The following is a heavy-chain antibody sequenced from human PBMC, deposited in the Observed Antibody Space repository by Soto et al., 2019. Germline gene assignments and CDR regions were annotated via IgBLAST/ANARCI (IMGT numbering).Heavy chain of an antibody. J-gene: IGHJ5*02. Sequence: GGSLRLSCAASGFTFSSYAMSWVRQAPGKGLEWVSAISGSGGSTYYADSVKGRFTISRDNSKNTLYLQMNSLRAEDTAVYYCAKDNDYGDYDPGGFDPWGQGTLVTVSS. V-gene: IGHV3-23*01. CDR3: AKDNDYGDYDPGGFDP. CDR1: GFTFSSYA. CDR2: ISGSGGST. D-gene: IGHD4-17*01.